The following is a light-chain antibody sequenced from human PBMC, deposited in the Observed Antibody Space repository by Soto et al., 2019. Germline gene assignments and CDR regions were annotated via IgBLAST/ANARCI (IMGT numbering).Light chain of an antibody. CDR2: DVS. CDR1: SSDVGAYNH. CDR3: SSHASGSTLI. V-gene: IGLV2-14*03. Sequence: QSVLTQPASVSGSPGQSTTIYCTGTSSDVGAYNHISWYQQHPGKAPKLLIYDVSNRPSGLSNRFSGSKSGNTASLTIAGLQADDEADYYCSSHASGSTLIFGGGTKLTVL. J-gene: IGLJ2*01.